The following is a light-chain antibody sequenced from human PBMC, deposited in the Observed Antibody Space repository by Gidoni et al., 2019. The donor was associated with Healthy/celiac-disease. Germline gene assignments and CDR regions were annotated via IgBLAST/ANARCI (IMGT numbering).Light chain of an antibody. CDR2: EVS. J-gene: IGLJ3*02. CDR1: SSDVGGYNY. CDR3: SSYTSSSTWV. V-gene: IGLV2-14*01. Sequence: QSALTQPASVSGSPAHSITISCTGTSSDVGGYNYVSWYQQHPGKAPKLMIYEVSNRPSGVSNRFSGSKSGNTASLTISGLQAEDEADYYCSSYTSSSTWVFGGGTKLTVL.